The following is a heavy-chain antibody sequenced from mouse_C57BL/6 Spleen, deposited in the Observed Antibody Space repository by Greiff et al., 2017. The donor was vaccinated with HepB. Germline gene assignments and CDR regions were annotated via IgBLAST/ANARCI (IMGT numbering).Heavy chain of an antibody. CDR2: IYPGDGDT. J-gene: IGHJ2*01. V-gene: IGHV1-82*01. Sequence: VKLMESGPELVKPGASVKISCKASGYAFSSSWMNWVKQRPGKGLEWIGRIYPGDGDTNYNGKFKGKATLTADKSSSTAYMQLSSLTSEDSAVYFCAKTAQDWGQGTTLTVSS. D-gene: IGHD3-2*02. CDR3: AKTAQD. CDR1: GYAFSSSW.